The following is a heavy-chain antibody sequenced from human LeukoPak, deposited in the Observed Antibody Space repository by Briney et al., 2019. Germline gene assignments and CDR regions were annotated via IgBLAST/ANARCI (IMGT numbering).Heavy chain of an antibody. V-gene: IGHV4-39*07. CDR2: IYYSGST. CDR1: GGSISSSSYY. Sequence: SETLSLTCTVSGGSISSSSYYWGWIRQPPGKGLEWIGSIYYSGSTYYNPSLKSRVTISVDTSKNQFSLKLSSVTAADTAVYYCARDGNSGGYDYNYYYYYMDVWGKGTTVTVSS. CDR3: ARDGNSGGYDYNYYYYYMDV. D-gene: IGHD5-12*01. J-gene: IGHJ6*03.